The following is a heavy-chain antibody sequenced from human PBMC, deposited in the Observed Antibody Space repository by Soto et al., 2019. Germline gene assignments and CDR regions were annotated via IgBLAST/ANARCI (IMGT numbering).Heavy chain of an antibody. V-gene: IGHV4-61*01. CDR1: GGSVSSGSYY. CDR2: IYYSGST. Sequence: QVQLQESGPGLVKPSETLSLTCTVSGGSVSSGSYYWSWIRQPPGKGLEWIGYIYYSGSTNYNPSLQSRGTISVDTSKTPFALKLSSVTAADTAVYYCARGIEGWYQGRYYYGMDVWGQGTTVTVSS. J-gene: IGHJ6*02. CDR3: ARGIEGWYQGRYYYGMDV. D-gene: IGHD6-19*01.